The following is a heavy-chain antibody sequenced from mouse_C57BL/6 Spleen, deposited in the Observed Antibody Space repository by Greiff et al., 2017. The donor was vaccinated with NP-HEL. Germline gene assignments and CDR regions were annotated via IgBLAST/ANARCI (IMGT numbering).Heavy chain of an antibody. CDR3: ERGGGDDDYAMDY. J-gene: IGHJ4*01. CDR2: FHPYNDDT. CDR1: GYTFTTYP. Sequence: VQLQQSGAELVKPGASVKMSCKASGYTFTTYPIEWMKQNHGKSLEWIGNFHPYNDDTKYNEKFKGKATLTVDKSSSTVYLALSRLTSDDSADYYGERGGGDDDYAMDYWGKGTSVTVSS. D-gene: IGHD2-2*01. V-gene: IGHV1-47*01.